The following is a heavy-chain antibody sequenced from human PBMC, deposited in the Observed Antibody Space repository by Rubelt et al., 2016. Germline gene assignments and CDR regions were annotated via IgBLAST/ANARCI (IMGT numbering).Heavy chain of an antibody. CDR1: GGSLRGYY. D-gene: IGHD5-18*01. J-gene: IGHJ4*02. CDR2: INHSGSA. CDR3: ARLYTHGYTY. V-gene: IGHV4-34*01. Sequence: QVQLQQWGAGVLKPSETLSLTCAVYGGSLRGYYWSWIRQSPGKGLEWIGEINHSGSADSKSSLKSRVTMSVDTSKNQFSLRLTSGTAAETAVYYCARLYTHGYTYWSQGVLVTVSS.